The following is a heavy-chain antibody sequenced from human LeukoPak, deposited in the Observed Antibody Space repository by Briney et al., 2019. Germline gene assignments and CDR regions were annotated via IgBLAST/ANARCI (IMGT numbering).Heavy chain of an antibody. CDR1: GGSISSGGYY. D-gene: IGHD3-22*01. Sequence: SETLSLTCTVSGGSISSGGYYWSWIRQHPGKGLEWIGYIYYSGSTHYNPSLKSRVTISVDTSKNQFSLKLSSVTAADTAIYYCASMSGYYSKFDYWGQGTLVTVSS. CDR2: IYYSGST. J-gene: IGHJ4*02. CDR3: ASMSGYYSKFDY. V-gene: IGHV4-31*03.